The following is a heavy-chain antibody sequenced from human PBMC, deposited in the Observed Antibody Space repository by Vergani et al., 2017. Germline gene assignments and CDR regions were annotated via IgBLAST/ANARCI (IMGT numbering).Heavy chain of an antibody. D-gene: IGHD3-22*01. V-gene: IGHV4-34*01. J-gene: IGHJ5*02. CDR2: INHSGST. CDR3: ARGLMKTEIDYDSSGYFWFDP. CDR1: GGSFSGYY. Sequence: QVQLQQWGAGLLKPSETLSLTCAVYGGSFSGYYWSWIRQPPGKGLEWIGEINHSGSTNYNPSLKSRVTISVDTSKNQFYLKLSSVTAADKAVYYCARGLMKTEIDYDSSGYFWFDPWGQGTLVTVSS.